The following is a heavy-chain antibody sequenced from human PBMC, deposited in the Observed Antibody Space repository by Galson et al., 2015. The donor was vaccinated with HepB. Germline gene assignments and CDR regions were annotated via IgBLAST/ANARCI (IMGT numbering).Heavy chain of an antibody. V-gene: IGHV3-30*18. CDR1: GFTFSSYG. Sequence: SLRLSCAASGFTFSSYGMHWVRQAPGKGLEWVAVISYDGSNKYYADSVKGRFTISRDNSKNTLYLQMNSLRAEDTAVYYCAKDADGYDSSFHFDYWGQGTLVTVSS. D-gene: IGHD3-22*01. J-gene: IGHJ4*02. CDR2: ISYDGSNK. CDR3: AKDADGYDSSFHFDY.